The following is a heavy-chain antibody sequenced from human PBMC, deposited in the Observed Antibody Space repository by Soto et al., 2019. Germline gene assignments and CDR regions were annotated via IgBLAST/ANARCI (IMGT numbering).Heavy chain of an antibody. CDR1: GFSLNNPRMS. Sequence: SGPTLVNPTETLTLTCTVSGFSLNNPRMSVSWIRQPPGKPLEWLAHFFSDAERSYSASMQSRLTMSTDTSGSQVVLTMTNMDPVDTATYFCARMDGDYNYYAMDVWGQGTTVTVSS. J-gene: IGHJ6*02. V-gene: IGHV2-26*01. CDR3: ARMDGDYNYYAMDV. CDR2: FFSDAER. D-gene: IGHD4-17*01.